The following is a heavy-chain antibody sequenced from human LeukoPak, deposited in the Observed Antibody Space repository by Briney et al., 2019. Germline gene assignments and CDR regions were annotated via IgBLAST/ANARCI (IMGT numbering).Heavy chain of an antibody. V-gene: IGHV4-39*07. Sequence: PSETLSLTCTVSGGSISSYYWGWIRQPPGKGLEWIGSIYYSGSTYYNPSLKSRVTISVDTSKNQFSLKLGSVTAADTAVYYCARVDTVNYYYYMDVWGKGTPVTVSS. D-gene: IGHD5-18*01. J-gene: IGHJ6*03. CDR3: ARVDTVNYYYYMDV. CDR1: GGSISSYY. CDR2: IYYSGST.